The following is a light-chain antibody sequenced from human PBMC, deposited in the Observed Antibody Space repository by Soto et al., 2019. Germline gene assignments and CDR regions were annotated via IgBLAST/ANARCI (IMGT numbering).Light chain of an antibody. Sequence: EIVLTQSPGTLSLSPGERATLSCKASQSVSSSYLAWYQQKPGQAPRLLIYGASSRATGIPDRFSGSGSGTDFALTISRLEPEDIAVYYCQQYGSSFFGPGTKVDIK. J-gene: IGKJ3*01. CDR1: QSVSSSY. CDR3: QQYGSSF. CDR2: GAS. V-gene: IGKV3-20*01.